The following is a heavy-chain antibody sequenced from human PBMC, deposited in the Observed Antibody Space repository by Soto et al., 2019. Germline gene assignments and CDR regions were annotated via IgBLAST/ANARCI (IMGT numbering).Heavy chain of an antibody. CDR2: VFYSGAT. CDR3: ARAGFSYGHLFF. J-gene: IGHJ4*02. CDR1: GGPIKTGDYY. D-gene: IGHD3-10*01. Sequence: PSETLSLTCNVSGGPIKTGDYYWNWIRQPPGKGLEWIGYVFYSGATNYSPSLKSRAAISMDTSKNQFSLSLTSVTAADTAVYYCARAGFSYGHLFFWGQGIRVTVSS. V-gene: IGHV4-30-4*01.